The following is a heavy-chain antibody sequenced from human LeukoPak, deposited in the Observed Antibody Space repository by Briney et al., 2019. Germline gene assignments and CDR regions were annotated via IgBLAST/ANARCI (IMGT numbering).Heavy chain of an antibody. CDR3: GGSGSLDGGY. CDR2: IIPILGIA. V-gene: IGHV1-69*02. D-gene: IGHD1-1*01. Sequence: EASVKVSCKASGGTFSSYTISWVRQAPGQGLEWMGRIIPILGIANYAQKFQGRVTITADKSTSTPYMELSSLTSEDTAVYYCGGSGSLDGGYWGQGTLVTVSS. J-gene: IGHJ4*02. CDR1: GGTFSSYT.